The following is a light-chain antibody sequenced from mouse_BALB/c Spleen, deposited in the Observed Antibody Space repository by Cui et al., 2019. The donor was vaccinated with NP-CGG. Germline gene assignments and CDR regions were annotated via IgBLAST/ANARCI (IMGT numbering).Light chain of an antibody. J-gene: IGLJ1*01. CDR2: GTN. V-gene: IGLV1*01. CDR1: TGAVTTSNY. Sequence: GVVTQESPPTTSPGETVTPTCRSSTGAVTTSNYANWVQEKPDHLFTGLIGGTNNRAPGVPARFSGSLIGDKAALTITGAQTEDEAIYFCALWYSNHWVFGGGTKLTVL. CDR3: ALWYSNHWV.